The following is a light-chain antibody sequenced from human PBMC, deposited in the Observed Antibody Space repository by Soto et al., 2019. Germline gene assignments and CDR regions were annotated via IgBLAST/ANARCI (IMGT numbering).Light chain of an antibody. V-gene: IGLV8-61*01. Sequence: QTVVTQEPSFSVSPGGTVTLTCGLSSGSVSTTYYPSWYQQTPGQTPRTLIYSTNSRSSGVPDRFSGSIVGNKAALTITGAQADDDSTYYCLLYMGSGWVFGGGTKVTVL. CDR2: STN. CDR3: LLYMGSGWV. CDR1: SGSVSTTYY. J-gene: IGLJ3*02.